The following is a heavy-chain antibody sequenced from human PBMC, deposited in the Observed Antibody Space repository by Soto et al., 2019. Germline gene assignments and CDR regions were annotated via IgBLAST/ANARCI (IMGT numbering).Heavy chain of an antibody. CDR2: IYYSGST. D-gene: IGHD3-10*01. Sequence: SETLSLTCTVSGGSISSGDYYWSWIRQPPGKGLEWIGYIYYSGSTYYNPSLKSRVTISVDTSKNQFSLKLSSVTAADTAVYYCARSLKLLLWFGELSGPSYYFDYWGQGTLVTVSS. CDR1: GGSISSGDYY. CDR3: ARSLKLLLWFGELSGPSYYFDY. J-gene: IGHJ4*02. V-gene: IGHV4-30-4*01.